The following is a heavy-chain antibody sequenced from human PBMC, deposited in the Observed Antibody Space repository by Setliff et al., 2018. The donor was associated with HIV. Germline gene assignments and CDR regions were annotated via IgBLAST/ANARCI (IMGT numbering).Heavy chain of an antibody. D-gene: IGHD5-18*01. CDR3: AREGRQLWFFDF. Sequence: SETLSLTCTVSGGSISAYYWNWFRQPAGKGLEWIGRVYIRGSPNSNPSLMSRVTTSIDTSKNQLFLRLSSVTAADTAVYYCAREGRQLWFFDFWGQGALVTVSS. V-gene: IGHV4-4*07. CDR2: VYIRGSP. CDR1: GGSISAYY. J-gene: IGHJ4*02.